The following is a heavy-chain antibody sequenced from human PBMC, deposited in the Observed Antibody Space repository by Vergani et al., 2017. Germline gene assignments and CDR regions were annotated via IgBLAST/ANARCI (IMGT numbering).Heavy chain of an antibody. CDR2: INHSGST. V-gene: IGHV4-34*01. CDR1: GGSFSGYY. Sequence: QVQLQQWGAGLLKPSETLSLTCAVYGGSFSGYYWSWIRQPPGKGLEWIGEINHSGSTNYNPSLKSRVTISVDTSKNQFSLKLSSVTAADTAVYYCARIGYCSSTSCPPYSYMDVWGQGTTVTVSS. J-gene: IGHJ6*03. CDR3: ARIGYCSSTSCPPYSYMDV. D-gene: IGHD2-2*01.